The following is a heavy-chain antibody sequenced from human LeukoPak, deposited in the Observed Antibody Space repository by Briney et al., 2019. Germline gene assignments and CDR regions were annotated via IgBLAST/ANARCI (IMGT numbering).Heavy chain of an antibody. CDR3: AREGMATTNFDY. CDR1: GGTFSSYA. CDR2: IIPILGIA. V-gene: IGHV1-69*04. D-gene: IGHD5-24*01. Sequence: SVKVSCKASGGTFSSYAISWVRQAPGQGLEWMGRIIPILGIANYAQKFQGRVTITADKSTSTAYMELSSLRSEDTAVYYCAREGMATTNFDYWGQGTLVTDSS. J-gene: IGHJ4*02.